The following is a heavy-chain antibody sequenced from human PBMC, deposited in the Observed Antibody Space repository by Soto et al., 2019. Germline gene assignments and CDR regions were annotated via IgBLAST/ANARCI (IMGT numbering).Heavy chain of an antibody. CDR2: FDPEDGKR. J-gene: IGHJ4*02. CDR1: GYTLTGLS. V-gene: IGHV1-24*01. Sequence: QVQLVQSGAEVKKPGASLKVSCKVSGYTLTGLSMHWVRQAPGKGLAWMGGFDPEDGKRIYAQKLQGRVTMTEDTSTDTGYMELSSLRSEDTAVYYCATVETLGYCTNSLCVSWDYWGQGTLVNVSS. CDR3: ATVETLGYCTNSLCVSWDY. D-gene: IGHD2-8*01.